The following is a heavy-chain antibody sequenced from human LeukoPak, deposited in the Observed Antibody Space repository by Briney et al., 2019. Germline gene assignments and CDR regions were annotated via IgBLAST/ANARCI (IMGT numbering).Heavy chain of an antibody. J-gene: IGHJ4*02. CDR3: ARLRPPYYYGSGSYYPLDY. D-gene: IGHD3-10*01. CDR1: GYRFTSYW. Sequence: GESLKISFKGSGYRFTSYWISWVRPMPGKGLGWMGRIDPSDSYTNYSPSFQGHVTISADKSISTAYLQWSSLKASDTAMYYCARLRPPYYYGSGSYYPLDYWGQGTLVTVSS. CDR2: IDPSDSYT. V-gene: IGHV5-10-1*01.